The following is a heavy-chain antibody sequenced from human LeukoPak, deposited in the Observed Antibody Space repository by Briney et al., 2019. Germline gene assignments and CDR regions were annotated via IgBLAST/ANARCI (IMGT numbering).Heavy chain of an antibody. D-gene: IGHD6-19*01. J-gene: IGHJ4*02. CDR2: ISTYNGNT. V-gene: IGHV1-18*01. CDR1: GYTFTSYG. CDR3: ARDSPGSGWDD. Sequence: ALVKVSCKASGYTFTSYGISWVRQAPGQGLEWMGWISTYNGNTNYAQNLQGRVTMTTDTSTSTAYMELRSLRSDDTAVYYCARDSPGSGWDDWGQGTLVTVSS.